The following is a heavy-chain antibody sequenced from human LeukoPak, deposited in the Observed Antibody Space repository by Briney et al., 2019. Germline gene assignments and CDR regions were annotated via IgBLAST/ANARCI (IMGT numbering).Heavy chain of an antibody. CDR2: ISSSSSYI. Sequence: NPGGSLRLFCAASGFTFSTYSMNWVRQAPGKGLEWVSSISSSSSYIYYADSVKGRFTISRDNAKNSLYLQMNSLRAEDTAVYYCARLITAMGNYYYYMDVWGKGTTVTVSS. V-gene: IGHV3-21*01. D-gene: IGHD5-18*01. CDR3: ARLITAMGNYYYYMDV. CDR1: GFTFSTYS. J-gene: IGHJ6*03.